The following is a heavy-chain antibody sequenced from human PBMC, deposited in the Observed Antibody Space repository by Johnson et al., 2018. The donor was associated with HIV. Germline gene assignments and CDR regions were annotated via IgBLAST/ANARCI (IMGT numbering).Heavy chain of an antibody. CDR3: ARVGASRFDAFHV. J-gene: IGHJ3*01. CDR2: VYSGGNT. CDR1: GFTVSSNY. Sequence: VQLVESGGGLVQPGGSLRLSCAASGFTVSSNYMSWVRQAPGKGLEWVSIVYSGGNTYYTDSVKGRFTISRDNSKNTLYLQMNSLRVEDTAVYYCARVGASRFDAFHVWGQGTMVTVSS. D-gene: IGHD3-16*01. V-gene: IGHV3-66*01.